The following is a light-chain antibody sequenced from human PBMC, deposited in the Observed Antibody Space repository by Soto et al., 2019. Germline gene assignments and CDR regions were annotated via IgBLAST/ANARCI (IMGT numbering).Light chain of an antibody. V-gene: IGKV3-20*01. CDR3: QQYGSSPWT. J-gene: IGKJ1*01. Sequence: EILLTHSPGTLSLSPGERATLSCRASQNVGTFLTWYQQKPGQAPRLLIYGASSRATGIPDRFSGSGSGTDFTLTISRLEPEDFAVYYCQQYGSSPWTFGQGTKVDNK. CDR1: QNVGTF. CDR2: GAS.